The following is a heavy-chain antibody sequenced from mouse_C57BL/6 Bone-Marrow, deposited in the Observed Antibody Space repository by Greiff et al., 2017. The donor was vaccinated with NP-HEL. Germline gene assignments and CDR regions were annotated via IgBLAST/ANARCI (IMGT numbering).Heavy chain of an antibody. CDR2: ISSGSSTI. CDR3: ARDGYDYDLFAY. J-gene: IGHJ3*01. Sequence: EVMLVESGGGLVKPGGSLKLSCAASGFTFSDYGMHWVRQAPEKGLAWVAYISSGSSTIYYADTVKGRFTISRDNAKNTLFLQMTSLRSEDTAMYYCARDGYDYDLFAYWGQGTLVTVSA. D-gene: IGHD2-4*01. CDR1: GFTFSDYG. V-gene: IGHV5-17*01.